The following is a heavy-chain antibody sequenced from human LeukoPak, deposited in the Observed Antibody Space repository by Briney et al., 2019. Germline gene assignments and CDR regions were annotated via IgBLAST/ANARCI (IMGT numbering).Heavy chain of an antibody. CDR2: IYHSGST. CDR1: GYSISSGYY. J-gene: IGHJ4*02. V-gene: IGHV4-38-2*01. D-gene: IGHD1-26*01. Sequence: SETLSLSCAVSGYSISSGYYWGWIRQPPGKGLEWIGSIYHSGSTYYNPSLKSRVTISVDTSKNQFSLKLSSVTAADTAVYYCARSLTKWELRKGLRDWGQGTLVTVSS. CDR3: ARSLTKWELRKGLRD.